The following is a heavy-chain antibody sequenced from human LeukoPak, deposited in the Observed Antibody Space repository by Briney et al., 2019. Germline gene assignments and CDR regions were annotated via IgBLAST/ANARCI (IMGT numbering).Heavy chain of an antibody. D-gene: IGHD3-10*01. J-gene: IGHJ5*02. CDR1: GGSISSYY. CDR2: IYTSGST. V-gene: IGHV4-4*07. Sequence: PSETLSLTCTVSGGSISSYYWSWIRQPAGKGLEWIGRIYTSGSTNYNPSLKSRVTMSVDTSKNQFSLKLSSVTAADTAVYYCARDSSLITMVRGVITNNWFDPWGQGTLVTVSS. CDR3: ARDSSLITMVRGVITNNWFDP.